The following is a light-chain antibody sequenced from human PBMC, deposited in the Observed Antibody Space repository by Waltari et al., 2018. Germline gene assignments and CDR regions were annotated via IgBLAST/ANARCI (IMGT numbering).Light chain of an antibody. V-gene: IGLV1-44*01. CDR1: ASNIGNNV. CDR3: AAWDDSLNGRWV. CDR2: RRD. Sequence: QSVLTQPPSASGTPGQGVTISCSGGASNIGNNVVNWYQQVPGKAPKLLIYRRDRRPPWVPDRFSGSKSGTSSSLAISGLQSEDEADYYCAAWDDSLNGRWVFGGGTKVTVL. J-gene: IGLJ3*02.